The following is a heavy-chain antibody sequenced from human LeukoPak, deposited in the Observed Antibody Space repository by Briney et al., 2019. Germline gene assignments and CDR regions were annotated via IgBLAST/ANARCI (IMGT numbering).Heavy chain of an antibody. J-gene: IGHJ4*02. Sequence: PGGSLRLSCAASGFTFSSYAMSCVRQAPGKGLEWVSTISGSGGSTNYADSVKGRFTISRDNSKNTLYLQMNSLRAEDTVVYYCAKGSLSGLYYFDYWGQGTLVTVSS. CDR3: AKGSLSGLYYFDY. CDR1: GFTFSSYA. V-gene: IGHV3-23*01. D-gene: IGHD3-9*01. CDR2: ISGSGGST.